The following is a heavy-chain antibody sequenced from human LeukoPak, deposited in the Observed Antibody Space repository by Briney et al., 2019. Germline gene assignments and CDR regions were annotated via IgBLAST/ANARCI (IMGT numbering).Heavy chain of an antibody. J-gene: IGHJ5*02. D-gene: IGHD3-10*01. V-gene: IGHV4-4*02. CDR1: GGSISSSNW. CDR2: IFHTGTT. CDR3: ARGALLWFATAGWFDP. Sequence: PSETLSLTCAVSGGSISSSNWWSWVRQPPGKGLEWIGRIFHTGTTDYKTSLKGRVTISVDKSKNQFSLKLTSVTAADTAVYYCARGALLWFATAGWFDPWGQGTLVTVSS.